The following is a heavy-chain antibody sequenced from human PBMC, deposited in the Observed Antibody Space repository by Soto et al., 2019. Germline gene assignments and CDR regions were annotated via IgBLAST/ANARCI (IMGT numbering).Heavy chain of an antibody. J-gene: IGHJ6*02. CDR1: GFTFSSYG. CDR2: IWYDGSNK. CDR3: ARGPYDFWSGYYFYYYYGMDV. Sequence: PGGFLRLSCAASGFTFSSYGMHWVRQAPGKGLEWVAVIWYDGSNKYYADSVKGRFTISRDNSKNTLYLQMNSLRAEDTAVYYCARGPYDFWSGYYFYYYYGMDVWGQGTTVTVSS. V-gene: IGHV3-33*01. D-gene: IGHD3-3*01.